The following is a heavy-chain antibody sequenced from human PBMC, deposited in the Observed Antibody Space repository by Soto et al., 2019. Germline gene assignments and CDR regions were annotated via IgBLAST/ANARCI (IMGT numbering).Heavy chain of an antibody. CDR1: CGSFSSYY. V-gene: IGHV4-34*01. CDR2: INHSGST. J-gene: IGHJ4*02. CDR3: ARTSRFDC. Sequence: QVQLQQWGAGLLKPSETLSLTCAVYCGSFSSYYWSWIRQPPGKGLEWIGEINHSGSTNYTPSLKSRVTMSVGTSKNQFALKLSSVTAADTAVYYCARTSRFDCWGQGTLVTVSS. D-gene: IGHD6-6*01.